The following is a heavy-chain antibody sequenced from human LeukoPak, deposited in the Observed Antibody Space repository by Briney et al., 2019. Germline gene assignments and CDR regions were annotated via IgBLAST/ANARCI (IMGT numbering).Heavy chain of an antibody. CDR1: GYTFTGYY. Sequence: ASVKVSCKASGYTFTGYYMHWVRQAPGQGLEWMGWINPNSGGTNYAQKFQGRVTMTRDTSISTAYMELSRPRSDDTAVYYCARAYCSGGSCYSGKRFDPWGQGTLVTVSS. J-gene: IGHJ5*02. CDR2: INPNSGGT. V-gene: IGHV1-2*02. CDR3: ARAYCSGGSCYSGKRFDP. D-gene: IGHD2-15*01.